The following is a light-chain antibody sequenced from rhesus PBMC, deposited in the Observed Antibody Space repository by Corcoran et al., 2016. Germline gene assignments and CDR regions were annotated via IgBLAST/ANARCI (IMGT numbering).Light chain of an antibody. CDR1: QSFRSS. V-gene: IGKV1-46*01. Sequence: DIQMTQSPSSLSASVGATVTITCRASQSFRSSLAWYQQKPGKAPKLLIYSASPLQSGVPSRFSGSKSETDFTLTLSSLQPEDIATYYCQQYYNYPWTFGQGTKVEIK. J-gene: IGKJ1*01. CDR2: SAS. CDR3: QQYYNYPWT.